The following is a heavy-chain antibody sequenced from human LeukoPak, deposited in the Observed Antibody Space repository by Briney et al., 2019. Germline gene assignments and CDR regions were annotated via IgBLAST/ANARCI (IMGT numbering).Heavy chain of an antibody. V-gene: IGHV4-59*08. J-gene: IGHJ4*02. Sequence: SETLSLTCTVSGGSISSYYWSWIRQPPGKGLEWIGYIYYSGSTNYNPSLKSRVTISVDTSENQLSLKLSSVTAADTAVYYCARHRINYYDSSGYYYFDYWGQGTLVTVSS. CDR2: IYYSGST. D-gene: IGHD3-22*01. CDR1: GGSISSYY. CDR3: ARHRINYYDSSGYYYFDY.